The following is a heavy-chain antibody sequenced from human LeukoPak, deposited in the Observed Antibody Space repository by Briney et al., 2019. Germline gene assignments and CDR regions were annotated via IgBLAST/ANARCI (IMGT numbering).Heavy chain of an antibody. CDR1: GFTFSSYA. CDR3: ARAKPIDI. CDR2: ISYDGSNK. Sequence: GGSLRLSCAASGFTFSSYAMHWVRQAPGKGLEWVAVISYDGSNKYYADSVKGRFTISRDNSKNTLYLQMNSLRAEDTAVYYCARAKPIDIWGQGTMVTVSS. J-gene: IGHJ3*02. V-gene: IGHV3-30*04.